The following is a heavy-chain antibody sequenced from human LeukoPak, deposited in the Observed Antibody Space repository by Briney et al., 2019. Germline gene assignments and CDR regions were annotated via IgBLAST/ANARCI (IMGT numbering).Heavy chain of an antibody. Sequence: GGSLRLSCAASGFTFSSYAMGGVRQAPGKGLEWVPGISGGGGNTYYADSVKGRSTISRENSKNTLYLQMNSLRAEDRAVYYCAKPSAISSGAFDYWGQGTLVTVSS. CDR3: AKPSAISSGAFDY. J-gene: IGHJ4*02. D-gene: IGHD3-10*01. V-gene: IGHV3-23*01. CDR1: GFTFSSYA. CDR2: ISGGGGNT.